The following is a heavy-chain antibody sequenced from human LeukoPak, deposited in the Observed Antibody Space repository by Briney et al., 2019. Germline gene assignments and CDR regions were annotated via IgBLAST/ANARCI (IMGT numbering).Heavy chain of an antibody. V-gene: IGHV1-3*01. CDR1: GYTFTSYA. J-gene: IGHJ5*02. Sequence: ASVKVSCKASGYTFTSYAMHWVRQAPGQRLEWMGWINAGNGNTKYSQKFQGRVTITRNTSISTAYMELSSLRSEDTAVYYCARGRLSGLKDWFDPWGQGTLVTVSS. CDR3: ARGRLSGLKDWFDP. CDR2: INAGNGNT. D-gene: IGHD1-26*01.